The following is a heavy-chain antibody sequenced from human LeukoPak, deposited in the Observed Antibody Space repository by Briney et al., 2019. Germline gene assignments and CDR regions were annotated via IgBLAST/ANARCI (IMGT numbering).Heavy chain of an antibody. D-gene: IGHD6-6*01. CDR2: INSDGSST. CDR1: GFTFSSYW. J-gene: IGHJ4*02. CDR3: ARAMGIAARLGLDY. Sequence: GGSLRLSCAASGFTFSSYWMHWVRQAPGKGLVWVSRINSDGSSTSYADSVKGRFTISRDNAKNTLYLQMNSLRAEDTAVYYCARAMGIAARLGLDYWGQGTLVTVSS. V-gene: IGHV3-74*01.